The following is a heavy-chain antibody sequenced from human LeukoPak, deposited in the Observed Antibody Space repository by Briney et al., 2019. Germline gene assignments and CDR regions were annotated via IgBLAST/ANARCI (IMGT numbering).Heavy chain of an antibody. V-gene: IGHV3-15*01. CDR1: GFTFSNAW. D-gene: IGHD3-10*01. CDR3: TTLWVGERDY. CDR2: IKSKSDGGTN. Sequence: PGGSLRLSCAASGFTFSNAWMSWVRQAPGRGLEWVGRIKSKSDGGTNDYAATVKGRFTISRDDSKNTLYLQMNSLKTDDTPVYYCTTLWVGERDYWGQGTLVTVSS. J-gene: IGHJ4*02.